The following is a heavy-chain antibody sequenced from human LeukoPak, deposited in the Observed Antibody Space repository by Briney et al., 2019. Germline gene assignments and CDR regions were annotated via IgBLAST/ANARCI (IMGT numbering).Heavy chain of an antibody. Sequence: KPSETLSLTCAVYGGSFSGYYWSWISQPPGKGLGWIGEINHSGSTNYNPSLKSRVTISVDTSKNQFSLKLSSVTAADTAVYYCARGRGPWPIVGATKGLVYFDYWGQGTLVTVSS. CDR1: GGSFSGYY. CDR3: ARGRGPWPIVGATKGLVYFDY. J-gene: IGHJ4*02. CDR2: INHSGST. V-gene: IGHV4-34*01. D-gene: IGHD1-26*01.